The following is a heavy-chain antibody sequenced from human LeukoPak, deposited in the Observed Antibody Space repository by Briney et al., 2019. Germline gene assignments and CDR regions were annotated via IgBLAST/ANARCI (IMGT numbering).Heavy chain of an antibody. Sequence: GGSLRLSCAASGFTFSDYYMSWIRQAPGKGLEWVSYISSSGSTIYYADSVKGRFTISRDNAKNSLYLQMNSLRAEDTAVYYCARNTGHYCASGSYYNFDYWGQGILVTVSS. CDR3: ARNTGHYCASGSYYNFDY. CDR1: GFTFSDYY. CDR2: ISSSGSTI. D-gene: IGHD3-10*01. V-gene: IGHV3-11*01. J-gene: IGHJ4*02.